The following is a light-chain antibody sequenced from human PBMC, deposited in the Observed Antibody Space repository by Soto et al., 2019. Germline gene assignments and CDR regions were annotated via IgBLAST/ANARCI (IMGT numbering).Light chain of an antibody. CDR3: AAWDDSLNGHV. Sequence: QSVLTQPHSASGTPGQRVTISCSGSSSNIGTSSVHWFQQLPGTAPKLLISTTNQRPSGVPERFSGSKSGTSASLAISGLQSEDEADYYCAAWDDSLNGHVFGTGPSSPS. J-gene: IGLJ1*01. V-gene: IGLV1-44*01. CDR1: SSNIGTSS. CDR2: TTN.